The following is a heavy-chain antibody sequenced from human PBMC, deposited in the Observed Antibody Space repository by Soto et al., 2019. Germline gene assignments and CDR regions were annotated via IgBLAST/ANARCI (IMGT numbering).Heavy chain of an antibody. D-gene: IGHD1-7*01. J-gene: IGHJ3*01. CDR1: EFTFRSYW. Sequence: EVQLVDSGGGLVQPGGSLRLSCAASEFTFRSYWMHWVRQSPGKGLVWVSRISGDGSSTTYADSVRGRFTISRDNAKNTVYLQIDSLGAEDTAVYYCSRSLPGTYGAFDLWGQGTMVTVSS. CDR2: ISGDGSST. CDR3: SRSLPGTYGAFDL. V-gene: IGHV3-74*01.